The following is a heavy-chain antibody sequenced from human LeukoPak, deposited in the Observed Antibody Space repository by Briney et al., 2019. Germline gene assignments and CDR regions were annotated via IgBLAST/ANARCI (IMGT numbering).Heavy chain of an antibody. CDR3: ARDYGSGTIPYYMDV. D-gene: IGHD3-10*01. CDR2: IKQDGSEK. Sequence: PGGSLRLSCAASGFTFSDYYMSWVRQAPGKGLEWVANIKQDGSEKYYVDSVKGRFSISRDNAKNSLYLQMNSLTVEDTAVYYCARDYGSGTIPYYMDVWGKGTTVTVSS. J-gene: IGHJ6*03. CDR1: GFTFSDYY. V-gene: IGHV3-7*01.